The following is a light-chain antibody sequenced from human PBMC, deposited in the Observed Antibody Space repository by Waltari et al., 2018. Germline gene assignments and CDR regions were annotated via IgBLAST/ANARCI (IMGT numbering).Light chain of an antibody. CDR3: LQHSGYPIT. CDR2: TAS. V-gene: IGKV1-17*03. Sequence: DIQMTQSPSAMSASVGDRVTITCRASQGIRNYLAWFQQKPGNAPKRLIYTASSLQSGVPSRFSGSGSGTEFTLTISSLQPEDFATYYCLQHSGYPITFGPGTKVDIK. CDR1: QGIRNY. J-gene: IGKJ3*01.